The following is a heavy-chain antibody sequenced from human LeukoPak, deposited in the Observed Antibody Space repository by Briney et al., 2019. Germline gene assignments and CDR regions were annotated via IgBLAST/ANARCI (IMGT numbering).Heavy chain of an antibody. CDR1: GDAITGSSYY. V-gene: IGHV4-39*01. J-gene: IGHJ4*02. D-gene: IGHD3-22*01. CDR2: MYYSGST. Sequence: PSETLSLTCTVSGDAITGSSYYWGWIRQPPGKGLEWIGSMYYSGSTFSNPSLRSRVNMSADTSKNQICLKLSSVTAADTAVYYCARQYYDRTGYYYFDNWSQGTQVTVSS. CDR3: ARQYYDRTGYYYFDN.